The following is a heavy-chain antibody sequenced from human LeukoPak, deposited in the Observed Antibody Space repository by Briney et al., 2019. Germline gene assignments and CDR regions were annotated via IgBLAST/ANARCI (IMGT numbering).Heavy chain of an antibody. J-gene: IGHJ4*02. Sequence: GGSLRLSCAASGFTFDDYAMHWVRQAPGQGLEWVSLISGDGGSTYYADSVKGRFTISRDNSKNSLYLQMNSLRTEDTALYYCAKDMARARDFWSGYYSGGIDYWGQGTLVTVSS. CDR3: AKDMARARDFWSGYYSGGIDY. D-gene: IGHD3-3*01. CDR1: GFTFDDYA. CDR2: ISGDGGST. V-gene: IGHV3-43*02.